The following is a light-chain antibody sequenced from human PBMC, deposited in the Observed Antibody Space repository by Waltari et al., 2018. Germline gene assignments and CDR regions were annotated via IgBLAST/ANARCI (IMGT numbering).Light chain of an antibody. Sequence: AIQMTQSPSSLSASVGDRVTITCRASQTIRTELGWYQQKPGKAPKLLIYSASSLQSGVPSRFSGSGSGTDFTLTISSLQPEDFATYYCLQDYNYPWTFGQGTKVEIK. CDR2: SAS. CDR3: LQDYNYPWT. V-gene: IGKV1-6*01. J-gene: IGKJ1*01. CDR1: QTIRTE.